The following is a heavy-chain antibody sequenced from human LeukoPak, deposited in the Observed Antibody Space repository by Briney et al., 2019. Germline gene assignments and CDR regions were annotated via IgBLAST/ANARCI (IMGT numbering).Heavy chain of an antibody. J-gene: IGHJ6*03. V-gene: IGHV4-59*01. CDR3: AREVPTYDILTGYYYYYYMDV. CDR2: IYYSGST. D-gene: IGHD3-9*01. Sequence: SETLSLTCTVSGGSISSYYWSWIRQPPGKGLEWIGYIYYSGSTNYNPSLKSRVTISVDTSKNQFSLKLSSVTAADTAVYYCAREVPTYDILTGYYYYYYMDVWGKGTTVTVSS. CDR1: GGSISSYY.